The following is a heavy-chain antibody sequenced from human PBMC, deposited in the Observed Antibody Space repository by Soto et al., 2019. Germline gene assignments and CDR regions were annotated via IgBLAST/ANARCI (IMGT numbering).Heavy chain of an antibody. V-gene: IGHV1-69*12. D-gene: IGHD4-17*01. J-gene: IGHJ5*02. Sequence: QVQLVQSGAEVKKPGSSVKVSCKASGGTFSSYAISWVRQAPGQGLEWMGGIIPIFGTANYAQKFQGRVTITADESTSTAYMELSSLRSEDTAVYYCARGRVPTPVTPYAESDPWGQGTLVTVSS. CDR3: ARGRVPTPVTPYAESDP. CDR2: IIPIFGTA. CDR1: GGTFSSYA.